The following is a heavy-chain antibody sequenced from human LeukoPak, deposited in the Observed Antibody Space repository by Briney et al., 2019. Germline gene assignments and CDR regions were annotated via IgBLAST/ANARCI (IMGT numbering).Heavy chain of an antibody. D-gene: IGHD2-2*01. CDR2: ISGSGGST. Sequence: SSETLSLTCAVYGGSFSGYYWSWIRQPPGKGLEWVSAISGSGGSTYYADSVKGRFTISRDNSKNTLYLQMNSLRAEDTAVYYCAKDAPVNIVVVPAANSWGQGTLVTVSS. CDR3: AKDAPVNIVVVPAANS. V-gene: IGHV3-23*01. CDR1: GGSFSGYY. J-gene: IGHJ4*02.